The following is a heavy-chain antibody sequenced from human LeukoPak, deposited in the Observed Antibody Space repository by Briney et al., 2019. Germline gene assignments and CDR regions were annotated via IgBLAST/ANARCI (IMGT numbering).Heavy chain of an antibody. J-gene: IGHJ4*02. V-gene: IGHV3-21*01. Sequence: GGSLRLSCAASGFTFSSYSMNWVRQAPGKRLEWVSSISSSSSYIYYADSVKGRFTISRDNAKNSLYLQMNSLRAEDTAVYYCARDKGSSWSGGFDYWGQGTLVTVSS. CDR1: GFTFSSYS. CDR2: ISSSSSYI. D-gene: IGHD6-13*01. CDR3: ARDKGSSWSGGFDY.